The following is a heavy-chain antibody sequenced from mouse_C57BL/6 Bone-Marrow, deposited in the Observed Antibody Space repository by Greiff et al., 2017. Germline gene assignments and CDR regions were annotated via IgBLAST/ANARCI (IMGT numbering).Heavy chain of an antibody. CDR1: GYTFTSYW. Sequence: QVQLQQPGAELVKPGASVKLSCKASGYTFTSYWMHWVKQRPGQGLEWIGMIHPNSGSTNYNEKFKSKATLTVDKSSSTAYMQLSSLTSEDSAVXYCATKSYYYAMDYWGQGTSVTVSS. CDR3: ATKSYYYAMDY. V-gene: IGHV1-64*01. J-gene: IGHJ4*01. CDR2: IHPNSGST.